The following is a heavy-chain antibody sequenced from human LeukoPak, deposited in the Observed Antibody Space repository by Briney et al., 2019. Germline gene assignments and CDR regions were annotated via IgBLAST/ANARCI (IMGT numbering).Heavy chain of an antibody. V-gene: IGHV1-3*01. J-gene: IGHJ4*02. CDR2: INAGNGNT. Sequence: ASVKVSCKASGYTLTSYAMHWVRQAPGQRLEWMGWINAGNGNTKYSQKFQGRVTITRDTSASTAYMELSSLRSEDTAVYYCARDKARWGHYNLDYWGQGTLVTVSS. D-gene: IGHD1-1*01. CDR1: GYTLTSYA. CDR3: ARDKARWGHYNLDY.